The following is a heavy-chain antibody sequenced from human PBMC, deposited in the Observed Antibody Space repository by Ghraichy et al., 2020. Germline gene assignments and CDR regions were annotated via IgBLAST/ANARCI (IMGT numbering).Heavy chain of an antibody. J-gene: IGHJ4*02. CDR3: ARDWGYCSSTSCHFDY. CDR1: GGSISSSSYY. CDR2: IYYSGST. D-gene: IGHD2-2*01. V-gene: IGHV4-39*01. Sequence: SETLSLTCTVSGGSISSSSYYWGWIRQPPGKGLEWIGSIYYSGSTYYNPSLKSRVTISVDTSTNQFSLKLSPVTAADTAGYYCARDWGYCSSTSCHFDYWGQGTLVTVSS.